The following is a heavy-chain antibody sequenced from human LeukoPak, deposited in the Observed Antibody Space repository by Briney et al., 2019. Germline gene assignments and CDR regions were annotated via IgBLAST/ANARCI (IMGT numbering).Heavy chain of an antibody. Sequence: GASVKVSCKASGYTFTSYDINWVRQATGQGLEWMGWMNPNSGNTGYAQKFQGRVTTTRNTSISTAYMELSSLRSEDTAVYYCARNPPRIPRYCSSTSCYPRFDPWGQGTLVTVSS. V-gene: IGHV1-8*01. CDR1: GYTFTSYD. CDR3: ARNPPRIPRYCSSTSCYPRFDP. D-gene: IGHD2-2*01. CDR2: MNPNSGNT. J-gene: IGHJ5*02.